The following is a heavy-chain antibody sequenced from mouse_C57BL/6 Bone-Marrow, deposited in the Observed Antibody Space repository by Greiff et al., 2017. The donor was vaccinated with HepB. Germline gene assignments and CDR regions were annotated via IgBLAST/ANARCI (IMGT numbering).Heavy chain of an antibody. D-gene: IGHD1-1*01. CDR1: GFNIKDDY. CDR2: IDPENGDT. J-gene: IGHJ4*01. Sequence: VQLKQSGAELVRPGASVKLSCTASGFNIKDDYMHWVKQRPEQGLEWIGWIDPENGDTEYASKFQGKATITADTSSNTAYLQLSSLTSEDTAVYYCTTVTTVVAMDAMDYWGQGTSVTVSS. CDR3: TTVTTVVAMDAMDY. V-gene: IGHV14-4*01.